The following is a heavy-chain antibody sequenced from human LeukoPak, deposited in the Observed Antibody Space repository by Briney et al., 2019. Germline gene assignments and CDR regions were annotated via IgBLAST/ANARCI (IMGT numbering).Heavy chain of an antibody. D-gene: IGHD3-10*01. CDR3: ARGGGEEFGEYDVFDY. Sequence: SQTLSVTCAVSGGSISSGGYSWSWIRQPPGKGLEWIGYIYHSGRTYYNPSLKSRVTISIDRSKNQFSLRLSSVTAADTAVYYRARGGGEEFGEYDVFDYWGQGTLVTVSS. CDR1: GGSISSGGYS. CDR2: IYHSGRT. J-gene: IGHJ4*02. V-gene: IGHV4-30-2*01.